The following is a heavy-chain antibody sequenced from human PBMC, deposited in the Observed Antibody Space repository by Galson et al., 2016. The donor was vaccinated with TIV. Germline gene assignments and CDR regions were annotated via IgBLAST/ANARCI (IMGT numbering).Heavy chain of an antibody. CDR1: GDTFNSYA. D-gene: IGHD5-24*01. J-gene: IGHJ5*02. V-gene: IGHV1-69*13. CDR2: ALPMFGTS. CDR3: AISSRRDRYGHTNWFDP. Sequence: SVKVSCKASGDTFNSYAINWVRQAPGQGLEWFGRALPMFGTSNYAEEFQDRVTITADESMSTAYMELSSLTSDDTAVYYCAISSRRDRYGHTNWFDPWGQGTLVTVSS.